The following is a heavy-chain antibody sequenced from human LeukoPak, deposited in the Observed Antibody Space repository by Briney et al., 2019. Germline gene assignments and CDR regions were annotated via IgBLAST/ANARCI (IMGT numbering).Heavy chain of an antibody. CDR2: TYYRSKWYN. CDR1: GDIVSSNSAA. J-gene: IGHJ4*02. D-gene: IGHD3-10*01. V-gene: IGHV6-1*01. CDR3: ARGRSPLWFGELLNYYFDY. Sequence: SQTLSLTCAISGDIVSSNSAAWNWIRQSPSRGLEWLGRTYYRSKWYNDYAVSVKSRITINPDTSKNQFSLKLSSVTAADTAVYYCARGRSPLWFGELLNYYFDYWGQGTLVTVSS.